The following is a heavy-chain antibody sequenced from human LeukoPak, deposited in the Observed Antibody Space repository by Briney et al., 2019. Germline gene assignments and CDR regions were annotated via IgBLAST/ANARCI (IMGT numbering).Heavy chain of an antibody. CDR3: ARAPSSGYSGYDLDY. CDR1: GYTFTGYY. V-gene: IGHV1-2*02. J-gene: IGHJ4*02. CDR2: INPNSGGT. D-gene: IGHD5-12*01. Sequence: GASVKVSCKASGYTFTGYYMHWVRQAPEQGLEWMGWINPNSGGTNYAQKFQGRVTMTRDTSISTAYMELSRLRSDDTAVYYCARAPSSGYSGYDLDYWGQGTLVTVSS.